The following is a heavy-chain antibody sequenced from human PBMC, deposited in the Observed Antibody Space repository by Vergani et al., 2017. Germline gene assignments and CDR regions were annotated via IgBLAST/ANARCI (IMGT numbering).Heavy chain of an antibody. Sequence: EVQLLESGGGLVQPGKSLRLSCTVSGFTFTSYGISWVRQAPGKGLEWVSGLTASGSGISYADSVRGRFTISRDNSKNTLFLQMDSLRAEDTAVYYCAKSGWLQHFGAHYFDSWGQGILVTVSS. CDR1: GFTFTSYG. CDR3: AKSGWLQHFGAHYFDS. J-gene: IGHJ4*02. D-gene: IGHD5-24*01. CDR2: LTASGSGI. V-gene: IGHV3-23*01.